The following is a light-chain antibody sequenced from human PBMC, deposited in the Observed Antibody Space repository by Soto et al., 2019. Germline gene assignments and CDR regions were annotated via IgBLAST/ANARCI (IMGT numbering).Light chain of an antibody. Sequence: QSVLTQPPSVSGAPGQRVTISCTGSNSNIGAGYDLHWYQQLPGTAPKLLIYGNSNRPSGVPDRFSGSKSVTSASLAITGLQAEDEADYYCQSYDSSLSCSVFGTGNKLTVL. CDR3: QSYDSSLSCSV. CDR1: NSNIGAGYD. CDR2: GNS. J-gene: IGLJ1*01. V-gene: IGLV1-40*01.